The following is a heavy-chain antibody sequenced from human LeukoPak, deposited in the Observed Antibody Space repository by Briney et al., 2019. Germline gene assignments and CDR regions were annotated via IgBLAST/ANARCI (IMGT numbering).Heavy chain of an antibody. D-gene: IGHD2-2*01. CDR1: GGSFSGYY. Sequence: SETLSLTCAVYGGSFSGYYWGWIRQPPGKGLEWSGEINHSGSTNYNPSLKSRVTISVDTSKNQFSLKLSSVIAADTAVYYCARGPRIGYCSSTSCYYGYGMDVWGQGTTVTVSS. J-gene: IGHJ6*02. V-gene: IGHV4-34*01. CDR3: ARGPRIGYCSSTSCYYGYGMDV. CDR2: INHSGST.